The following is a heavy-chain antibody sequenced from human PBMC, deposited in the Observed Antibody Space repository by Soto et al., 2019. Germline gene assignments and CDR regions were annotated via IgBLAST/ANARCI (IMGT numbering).Heavy chain of an antibody. CDR1: GDSISDYY. Sequence: LSLTCTVSGDSISDYYWSWIRQPPGKGLEWIGYIYYSGTTNYNPSLKSRVTISVDTSRNQFSLKLSSVTAADTAVYYCASSLDIVVVGFDPWGQGTLVTVSS. D-gene: IGHD2-15*01. J-gene: IGHJ5*02. CDR2: IYYSGTT. V-gene: IGHV4-59*01. CDR3: ASSLDIVVVGFDP.